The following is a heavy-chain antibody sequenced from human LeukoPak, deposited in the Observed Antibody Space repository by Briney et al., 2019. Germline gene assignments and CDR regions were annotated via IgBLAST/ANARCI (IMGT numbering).Heavy chain of an antibody. CDR3: AKDDRAYYYYMDV. CDR2: ISYGGSNK. J-gene: IGHJ6*03. D-gene: IGHD1-14*01. CDR1: GFTFSSYA. V-gene: IGHV3-30-3*01. Sequence: GRSLRLSCAASGFTFSSYAMHWVRQAPGKGLEWVAVISYGGSNKYYADSVKGRFTISRDNSKNTLYLQMNSLRAEDTAVYYCAKDDRAYYYYMDVWGKGTTVTVSS.